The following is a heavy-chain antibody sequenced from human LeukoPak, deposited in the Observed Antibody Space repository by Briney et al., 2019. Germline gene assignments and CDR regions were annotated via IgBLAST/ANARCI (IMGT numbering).Heavy chain of an antibody. CDR2: FDPEDGET. D-gene: IGHD2-15*01. J-gene: IGHJ6*02. V-gene: IGHV1-24*01. Sequence: ASVKVSCKVSGYTLTELSMHWVRQAPGKGLEWMGGFDPEDGETIYAQKFQGRVTMTEDTSTDTAYMELSSLRSEDTAVYYCATYCSGGSCYPYYYGMDVWGQGTTVTVSS. CDR3: ATYCSGGSCYPYYYGMDV. CDR1: GYTLTELS.